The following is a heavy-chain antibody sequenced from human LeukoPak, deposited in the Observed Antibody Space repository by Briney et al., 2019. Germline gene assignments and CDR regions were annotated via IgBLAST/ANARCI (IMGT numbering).Heavy chain of an antibody. J-gene: IGHJ2*01. CDR2: IYYSGST. V-gene: IGHV4-59*08. Sequence: SETLSLTCTVSGDSITSSYWSWIRQPPGKGLEWIGYIYYSGSTNYNPSLKSRVTISVDTSKNQFSLKLSSVTAADTAVYYCARPCSSPPDWYFDLWGRGTLVTVSS. CDR1: GDSITSSY. D-gene: IGHD6-13*01. CDR3: ARPCSSPPDWYFDL.